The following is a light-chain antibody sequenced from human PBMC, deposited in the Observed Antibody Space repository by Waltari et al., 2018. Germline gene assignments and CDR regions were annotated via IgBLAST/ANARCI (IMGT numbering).Light chain of an antibody. CDR3: QHYVRLPAT. J-gene: IGKJ1*01. CDR1: QSVSRD. Sequence: EIVFTQSPGTLSLSPGERATLSCRASQSVSRDLAWYQQKPGQAPRLLIYGTSNSATGIPDRFSGSGSGTDFSLTISRLEPEDVAVYFCQHYVRLPATFGQGTKVEIK. CDR2: GTS. V-gene: IGKV3-20*01.